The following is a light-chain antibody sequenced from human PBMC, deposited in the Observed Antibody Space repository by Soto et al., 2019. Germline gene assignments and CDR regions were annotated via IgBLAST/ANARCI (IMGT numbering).Light chain of an antibody. CDR2: GAS. Sequence: EIVMSQSPATLSVSPGERATLSCRASQSVSSDLAWYQQKPGQAPRLLIYGASTRATGIPARFSGSVSGTEFTLTISSLQSEVFAVYSCQQYNNWPLSFGGGTKVEIK. CDR3: QQYNNWPLS. J-gene: IGKJ4*01. V-gene: IGKV3-15*01. CDR1: QSVSSD.